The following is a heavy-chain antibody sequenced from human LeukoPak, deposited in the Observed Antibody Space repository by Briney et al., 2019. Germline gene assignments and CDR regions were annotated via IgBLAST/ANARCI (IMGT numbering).Heavy chain of an antibody. J-gene: IGHJ4*02. D-gene: IGHD3-10*01. Sequence: SETLSLTCTVSGGSISSYYWSWIRQPAGKGLEWIGRIYTSGSTNYNPSLKSRVTISVDTSKNQFSLKLSSVTAADTAVYYCARSGGAMVRGVIGYWGQGTLVTVSS. V-gene: IGHV4-4*07. CDR2: IYTSGST. CDR3: ARSGGAMVRGVIGY. CDR1: GGSISSYY.